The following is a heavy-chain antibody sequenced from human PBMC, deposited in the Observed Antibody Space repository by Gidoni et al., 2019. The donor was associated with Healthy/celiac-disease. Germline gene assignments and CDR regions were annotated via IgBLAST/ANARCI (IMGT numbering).Heavy chain of an antibody. CDR3: ASSLGGYFDY. CDR2: ISYYGRNE. CDR1: GFTFSSCA. V-gene: IGHV3-30-3*01. J-gene: IGHJ4*02. Sequence: VPLGESGGGVVQPGRSLRLYCAASGFTFSSCAMNWVRQAPGTGLEWVAVISYYGRNEYYAASLKGRFTISRDNSKNTLYLQMNSLRAEDTAVYYCASSLGGYFDYWGQGTLVTVSS. D-gene: IGHD3-16*01.